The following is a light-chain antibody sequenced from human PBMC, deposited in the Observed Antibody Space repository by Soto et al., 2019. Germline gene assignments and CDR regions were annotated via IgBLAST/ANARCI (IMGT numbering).Light chain of an antibody. CDR3: QQYNSYPPT. J-gene: IGKJ3*01. CDR2: AAS. V-gene: IGKV1-9*01. CDR1: QGISSY. Sequence: DIQLTQSPSSLSASVGDRVTITCRASQGISSYLAWYQQKPGKAPKLLIYAASTLQSGVPSRFSGSGSGTEFTLTISSLQPDDFATYYCQQYNSYPPTFGPGTKVDIK.